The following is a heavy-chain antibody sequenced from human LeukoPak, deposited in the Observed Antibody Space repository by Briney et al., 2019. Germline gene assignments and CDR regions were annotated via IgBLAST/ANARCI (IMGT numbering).Heavy chain of an antibody. D-gene: IGHD6-13*01. Sequence: SQTLSLTCTVSGGSISSGGYYWTWIRQPPGKGLEWIGYIYYSGSTNYNPSLKSRVTISVDTSKNQFSLKLSSVTAADTAVYYCARGVGSSNWYVLFDYWGQGTLVTVSS. CDR1: GGSISSGGYY. V-gene: IGHV4-61*08. CDR3: ARGVGSSNWYVLFDY. J-gene: IGHJ4*02. CDR2: IYYSGST.